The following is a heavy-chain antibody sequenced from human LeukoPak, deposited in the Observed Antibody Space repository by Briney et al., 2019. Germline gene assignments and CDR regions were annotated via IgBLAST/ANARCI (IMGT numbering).Heavy chain of an antibody. D-gene: IGHD3-9*01. CDR3: ARQTLYYDILTGYPYNWFDP. CDR2: ISYSGST. J-gene: IGHJ5*02. V-gene: IGHV4-39*01. Sequence: PSETLSLTCTVSGGSISSSGYYWGWIRQPPGKGLEWIGSISYSGSTYYNPSLKSRVTISVDTSKNQFSLKLSSVTAADTAVYYCARQTLYYDILTGYPYNWFDPWGQGTLVTVSS. CDR1: GGSISSSGYY.